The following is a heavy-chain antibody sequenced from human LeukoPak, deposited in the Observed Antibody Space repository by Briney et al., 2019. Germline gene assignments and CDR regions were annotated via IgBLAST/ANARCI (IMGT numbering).Heavy chain of an antibody. D-gene: IGHD3-22*01. V-gene: IGHV4-59*01. Sequence: SETLSLTCTVSGGSIRSYYWSGIRQPPGKGLEWIGYIYYSGSTNYNPSLKSRVTISVDTSKNQFSLKLSSVTAADTAVYYCATNYYDSSGYGYYFDYWGQRTLVTVSS. CDR2: IYYSGST. J-gene: IGHJ4*02. CDR1: GGSIRSYY. CDR3: ATNYYDSSGYGYYFDY.